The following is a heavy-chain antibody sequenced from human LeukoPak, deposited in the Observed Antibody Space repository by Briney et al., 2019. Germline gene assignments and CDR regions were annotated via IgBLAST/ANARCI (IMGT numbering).Heavy chain of an antibody. CDR2: ISSSGNYI. V-gene: IGHV3-21*04. J-gene: IGHJ4*02. CDR1: GFTFISYT. Sequence: PGGSLRLSCAASGFTFISYTMNWVRQAPGKGLEWVSSISSSGNYIFYADSVKGRFTISRDNAKNSLYLQMHTLRAEDTAVYYCASTDGSNAYWGQGTLVTVSS. CDR3: ASTDGSNAY. D-gene: IGHD5-24*01.